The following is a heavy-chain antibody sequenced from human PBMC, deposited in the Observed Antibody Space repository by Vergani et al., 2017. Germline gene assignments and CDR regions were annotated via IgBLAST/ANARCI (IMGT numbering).Heavy chain of an antibody. CDR3: AKHFRGWGIDY. J-gene: IGHJ4*02. D-gene: IGHD3-16*01. CDR1: GFTLSNYD. CDR2: IQFDGSNQ. Sequence: QVQLVESGGGVVQRGGSLRLSCATSGFTLSNYDMQWIRQGPGKGLEFVAFIQFDGSNQYYADSVKGRFTLSRDFSKNTLYLQMNSLRIDDTATYYCAKHFRGWGIDYWGQGTLVIVSS. V-gene: IGHV3-30*02.